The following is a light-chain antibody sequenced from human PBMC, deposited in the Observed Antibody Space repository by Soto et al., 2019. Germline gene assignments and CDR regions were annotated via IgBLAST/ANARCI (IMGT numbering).Light chain of an antibody. Sequence: QSVLTQPRSVSGSHGQSVTLSCPGTSSDVGGYDYVSWYQQHPDKAPKLIIYDVSRRPSGVPDRFSGSKSDNTASLTISGLQAEDDADYYCCSYAGNSRVFGTGTKGTVL. CDR2: DVS. CDR1: SSDVGGYDY. CDR3: CSYAGNSRV. V-gene: IGLV2-11*01. J-gene: IGLJ1*01.